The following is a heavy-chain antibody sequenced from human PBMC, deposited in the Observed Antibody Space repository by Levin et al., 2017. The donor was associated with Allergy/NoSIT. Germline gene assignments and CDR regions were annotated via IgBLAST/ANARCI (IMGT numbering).Heavy chain of an antibody. CDR3: ARHAYTYCGGDCYTSFDAFDI. CDR1: GGSISSSY. V-gene: IGHV4-59*08. J-gene: IGHJ3*02. Sequence: SQTLSLTCTVSGGSISSSYWSWIRQPPGKGLEWIGYIYYSGSTNYNPSLKSRVTISVDTSKNQFSLKLSSVTAADTAVYYCARHAYTYCGGDCYTSFDAFDIWGQGTMVTVSS. CDR2: IYYSGST. D-gene: IGHD2-21*02.